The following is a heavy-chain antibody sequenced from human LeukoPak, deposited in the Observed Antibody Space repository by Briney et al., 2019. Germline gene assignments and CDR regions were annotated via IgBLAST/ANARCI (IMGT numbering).Heavy chain of an antibody. CDR3: AKQPYNFYYLDV. CDR2: IVGDGSKT. CDR1: GFSFNNCA. J-gene: IGHJ6*03. V-gene: IGHV3-23*01. Sequence: LSGGSLRLSCAASGFSFNNCAMTWVRQAPGKGLEWVSTIVGDGSKTYYADSVKGRFTISSDNSRTLLFLHMNSLRAEDTAVYYCAKQPYNFYYLDVWGEGTTVTVSS. D-gene: IGHD2-21*01.